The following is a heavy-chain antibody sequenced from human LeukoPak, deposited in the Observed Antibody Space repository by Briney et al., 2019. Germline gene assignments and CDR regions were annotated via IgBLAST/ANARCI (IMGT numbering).Heavy chain of an antibody. CDR3: ARGGIPTGPYYYFYYMDV. Sequence: GGSLRLSCAASGFTFSSYSMNWVRQAPGKGLEWVSFISSSSSTIYYADSVKGRFTISRDNAKNSLYLQMNSLRAEDTAVYYCARGGIPTGPYYYFYYMDVWGKGTAVTVSS. CDR1: GFTFSSYS. J-gene: IGHJ6*03. D-gene: IGHD3-10*01. V-gene: IGHV3-48*04. CDR2: ISSSSSTI.